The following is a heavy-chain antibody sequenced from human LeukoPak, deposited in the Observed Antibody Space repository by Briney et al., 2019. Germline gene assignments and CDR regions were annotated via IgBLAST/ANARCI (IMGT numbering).Heavy chain of an antibody. CDR2: IYYSGST. Sequence: PSETLSLTCTVSGGSISSYYWSWIRQPPGKGLEWIGYIYYSGSTNYNPSLKSRVTISVDTSKNQFSLKLSSVTAADTAVYYCARNSKWLSPDYWGQGTLVTVYS. J-gene: IGHJ4*02. V-gene: IGHV4-59*01. CDR3: ARNSKWLSPDY. CDR1: GGSISSYY. D-gene: IGHD3-22*01.